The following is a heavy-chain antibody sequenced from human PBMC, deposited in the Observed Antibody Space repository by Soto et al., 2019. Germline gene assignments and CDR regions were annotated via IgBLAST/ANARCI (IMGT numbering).Heavy chain of an antibody. CDR1: GFTFSSYA. CDR3: AKDWIAAHDPVDY. D-gene: IGHD6-13*01. J-gene: IGHJ4*02. V-gene: IGHV3-23*01. CDR2: ISGSGGST. Sequence: EVQLLESGGGLVQPGGSLRLSCAASGFTFSSYAMSWVRQAPGKGLEWVSAISGSGGSTYYADFVKGRFTISRDNSKNTLYLQMNSLRAEDTAVYDCAKDWIAAHDPVDYWGQGTLVTVSS.